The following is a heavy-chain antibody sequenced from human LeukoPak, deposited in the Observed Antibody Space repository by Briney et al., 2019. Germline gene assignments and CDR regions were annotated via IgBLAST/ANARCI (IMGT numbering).Heavy chain of an antibody. V-gene: IGHV1-69-2*01. D-gene: IGHD5-12*01. J-gene: IGHJ3*02. Sequence: ASVKVSCKVSGYTSTDYYMHWVQQAAGKGLEWMGLVDPEDGETIYAEKFQGRVTITADRSTDTAYMELSSLRPEDTAVYYCPTGKGNIVGTRAFDIWGQGTMVTVSS. CDR3: PTGKGNIVGTRAFDI. CDR2: VDPEDGET. CDR1: GYTSTDYY.